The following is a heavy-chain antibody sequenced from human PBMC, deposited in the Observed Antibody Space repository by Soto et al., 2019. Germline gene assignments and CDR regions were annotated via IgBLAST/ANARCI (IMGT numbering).Heavy chain of an antibody. CDR1: GFTVSSKY. D-gene: IGHD3-9*01. V-gene: IGHV3-53*01. CDR2: IYSGGSA. CDR3: VGGALFIPGTFAY. Sequence: EVQLVESGGGLIQPGGSLRLSCAVSGFTVSSKYMIWVRQAPGKGLEWVSIIYSGGSAFYADSVKGRFTISRDNAKNTLYLQMSSLRAEDTAVYYCVGGALFIPGTFAYWGQGTLVTVSS. J-gene: IGHJ4*02.